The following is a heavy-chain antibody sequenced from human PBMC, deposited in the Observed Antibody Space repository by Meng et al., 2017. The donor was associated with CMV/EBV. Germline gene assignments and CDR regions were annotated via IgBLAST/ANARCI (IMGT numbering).Heavy chain of an antibody. Sequence: GGSLRLSCAASEFTFSRYWMHWVRQAPGKGLEWVSRVNSDGSITNYADSVKGRFTISRDNAKSIMYLEMYSLSVEDTALYYCARDGGAYYYDSSGYFYGMDVWGQGTTVTVSS. CDR3: ARDGGAYYYDSSGYFYGMDV. D-gene: IGHD3-22*01. V-gene: IGHV3-74*01. CDR2: VNSDGSIT. J-gene: IGHJ6*02. CDR1: EFTFSRYW.